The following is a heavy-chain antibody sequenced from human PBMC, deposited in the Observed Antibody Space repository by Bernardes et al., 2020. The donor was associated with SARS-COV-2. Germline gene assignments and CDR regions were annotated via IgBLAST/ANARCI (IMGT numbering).Heavy chain of an antibody. CDR1: GFSLSTSRLC. J-gene: IGHJ4*02. D-gene: IGHD1-26*01. Sequence: SGPTLVKPTQTLTLTCTFSGFSLSTSRLCVSWIRQPPGKALEWLARIDWDDDKYYSTSLRTRLTISKDTSKNQVVLTMTNMDPVDTATYYCARGLVGGTEYDFDYWGQGTLVTVSS. CDR2: IDWDDDK. CDR3: ARGLVGGTEYDFDY. V-gene: IGHV2-70*11.